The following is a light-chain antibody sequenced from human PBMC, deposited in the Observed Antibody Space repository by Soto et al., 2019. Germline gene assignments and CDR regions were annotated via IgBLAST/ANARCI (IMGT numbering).Light chain of an antibody. V-gene: IGKV1-5*01. Sequence: DIQMTQSPSTLPTSVGDIVNINCRASQSIINWLAWYQQNPGTAPKLLIYHASTLESGVPSRFSGSGSGTEFTLTISSLQPDDFATYYCQQYNSYSFGQGTKVDIK. J-gene: IGKJ1*01. CDR2: HAS. CDR1: QSIINW. CDR3: QQYNSYS.